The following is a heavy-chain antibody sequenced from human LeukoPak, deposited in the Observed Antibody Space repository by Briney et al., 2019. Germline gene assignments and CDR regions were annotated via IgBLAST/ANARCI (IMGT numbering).Heavy chain of an antibody. CDR2: ISSSSSYI. CDR1: GFTFSSYS. J-gene: IGHJ4*02. CDR3: ARIQSLGSSFSSFYY. V-gene: IGHV3-21*01. Sequence: GGSLRLSCAASGFTFSSYSMNWVRQAQGKGLEWVSSISSSSSYIYYADSVKGRFTISRDNAKNSLYLQMNSLRAEDTAVYYCARIQSLGSSFSSFYYWGQGTLVTVSS. D-gene: IGHD6-13*01.